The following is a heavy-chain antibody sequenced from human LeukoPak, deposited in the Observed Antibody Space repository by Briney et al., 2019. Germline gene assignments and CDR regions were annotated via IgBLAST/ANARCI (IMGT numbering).Heavy chain of an antibody. CDR3: ARAGGGGSYLDY. CDR1: GFTFSSYS. J-gene: IGHJ4*02. D-gene: IGHD1-26*01. Sequence: GGSLRLSCAASGFTFSSYSMNWVRQAPGKGLGWVSSISSSSSYIYYADSVKGRFTISRDNAKNSLYLQMNSLRAEDTAVYYCARAGGGGSYLDYWGQGTLVTVSS. V-gene: IGHV3-21*01. CDR2: ISSSSSYI.